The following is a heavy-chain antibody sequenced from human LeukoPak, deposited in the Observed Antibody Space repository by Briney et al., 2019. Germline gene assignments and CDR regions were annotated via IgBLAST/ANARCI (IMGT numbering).Heavy chain of an antibody. Sequence: ASVKVSCKASGYTFTSYGISWVRQAPGQGLEWMGRISAYNGNTSYAQTLQGRVTITTETTTSTAYMELRSLRSDDTAVYYCARDLAARLPFDYWGQGTLVTVSS. CDR3: ARDLAARLPFDY. D-gene: IGHD6-6*01. CDR2: ISAYNGNT. J-gene: IGHJ4*02. V-gene: IGHV1-18*01. CDR1: GYTFTSYG.